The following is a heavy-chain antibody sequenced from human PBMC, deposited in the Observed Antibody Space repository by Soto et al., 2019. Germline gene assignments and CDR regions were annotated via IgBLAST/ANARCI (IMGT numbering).Heavy chain of an antibody. CDR1: GGSVTNYY. J-gene: IGHJ4*03. CDR2: LSSSGAT. CDR3: GRNIGTADRIRKGPLNI. V-gene: IGHV4-59*02. Sequence: QMLLEESGPGLVKPSETLSLTCSVSGGSVTNYYWHWIRQSPGKGLEWIGYLSSSGATSYSPPLKGGVGIRGDPPRNPLSRKMPPGTPAAGAFYYCGRNIGTADRIRKGPLNIGGKGTRVPVS. D-gene: IGHD1-7*01.